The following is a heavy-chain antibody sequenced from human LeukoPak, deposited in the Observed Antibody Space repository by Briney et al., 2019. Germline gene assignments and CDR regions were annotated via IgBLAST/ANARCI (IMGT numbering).Heavy chain of an antibody. D-gene: IGHD6-19*01. Sequence: GGSLRLSCAASGFSVSSNYMTWVRQAPGMGLECVSLLYSGGSTYYSDPVKGRFTIARDNYRNPLYLKMTSLTGEDTAVYYCARGRLHGTGWFGRNWYFDLWGRGTLVTVSS. CDR2: LYSGGST. CDR3: ARGRLHGTGWFGRNWYFDL. CDR1: GFSVSSNY. V-gene: IGHV3-66*01. J-gene: IGHJ2*01.